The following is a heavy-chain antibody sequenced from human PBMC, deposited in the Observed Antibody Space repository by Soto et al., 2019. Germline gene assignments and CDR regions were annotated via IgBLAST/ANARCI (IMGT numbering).Heavy chain of an antibody. J-gene: IGHJ3*02. CDR2: ISYSGST. CDR1: GGSISSSY. V-gene: IGHV4-59*08. Sequence: SETLSLTCTVSGGSISSSYWSWIRQPPGRGLEWIAYISYSGSTNFNPSLKSRVTVSIDTSKSQFSLRLNSVTAADTALYYCARHKGRGYHWAFDIWGQGTMVTVSS. CDR3: ARHKGRGYHWAFDI. D-gene: IGHD5-12*01.